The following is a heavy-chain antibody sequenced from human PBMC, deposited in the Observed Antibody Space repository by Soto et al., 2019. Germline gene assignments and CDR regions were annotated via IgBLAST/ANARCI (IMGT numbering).Heavy chain of an antibody. V-gene: IGHV4-59*01. D-gene: IGHD3-9*01. Sequence: PSETLSLTCTVSGGSISSYYWSWIRQPPGKGPEWIGYIYYSGSTNYNPSLKSRVTISVDTSKNQFSLKLSSVTAADTAVYYCARVVTGYDGMDVWGQGTTVTVS. CDR3: ARVVTGYDGMDV. J-gene: IGHJ6*02. CDR1: GGSISSYY. CDR2: IYYSGST.